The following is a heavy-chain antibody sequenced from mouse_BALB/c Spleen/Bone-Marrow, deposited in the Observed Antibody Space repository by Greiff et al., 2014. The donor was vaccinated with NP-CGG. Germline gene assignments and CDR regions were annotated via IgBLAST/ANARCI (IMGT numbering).Heavy chain of an antibody. CDR1: GYSFTGYN. V-gene: IGHV1-39*01. D-gene: IGHD2-14*01. J-gene: IGHJ3*01. CDR3: ARSIEYRPLTY. CDR2: IDPYYGGI. Sequence: EVQLQQSGPELEKPGASVKISCKASGYSFTGYNMNWVKQTNGKSLEWIGNIDPYYGGISYNQKFKDKATLTADKSSSTAYMQLKSLTSEDSAVYYCARSIEYRPLTYWGQGTLVTVSA.